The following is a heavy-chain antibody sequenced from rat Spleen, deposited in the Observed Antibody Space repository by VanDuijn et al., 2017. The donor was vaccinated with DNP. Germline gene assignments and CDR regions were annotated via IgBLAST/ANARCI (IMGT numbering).Heavy chain of an antibody. CDR3: VRHNPLNVAGWYFDF. D-gene: IGHD3-8*01. V-gene: IGHV5-25*01. CDR2: ISPSGSRT. CDR1: GFTFSNYY. J-gene: IGHJ1*01. Sequence: EVQLVGSGGGLVQPGRSLKLSCAASGFTFSNYYMAWVRQAPKKGLEWVADISPSGSRTHYPDSVKGRFTISSDNAKSSLDLQMNSLKSEDTATYYCVRHNPLNVAGWYFDFCGPGTMVTVSS.